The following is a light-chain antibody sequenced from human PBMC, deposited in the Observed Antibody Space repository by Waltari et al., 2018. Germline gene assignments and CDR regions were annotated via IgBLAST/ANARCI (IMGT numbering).Light chain of an antibody. CDR2: WAS. J-gene: IGKJ2*01. CDR1: HSLLWVSGSNY. Sequence: DIVMTQSPDSLPVALGERATLNCRSSHSLLWVSGSNYLAWYQQKPAQPPKLLISWASTRESGVPDRFSGSGSGTNFALTITRLQSEDVATYYCQQYFGIPSFGQGTKLEI. CDR3: QQYFGIPS. V-gene: IGKV4-1*01.